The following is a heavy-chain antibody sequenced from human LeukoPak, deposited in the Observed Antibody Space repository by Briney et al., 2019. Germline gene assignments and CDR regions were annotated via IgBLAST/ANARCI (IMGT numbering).Heavy chain of an antibody. CDR2: IKHDGSEK. D-gene: IGHD6-6*01. V-gene: IGHV3-7*01. CDR1: GFTFSSYW. CDR3: ARERAGLGSIHAFDI. Sequence: PGGSLRLSCAASGFTFSSYWMSWVRQAPGKGLEWVANIKHDGSEKYYVDSVKGRFTISRDNAKNSLYLQMNSLRAEDTAVYYCARERAGLGSIHAFDIWGQGTMVTVSS. J-gene: IGHJ3*02.